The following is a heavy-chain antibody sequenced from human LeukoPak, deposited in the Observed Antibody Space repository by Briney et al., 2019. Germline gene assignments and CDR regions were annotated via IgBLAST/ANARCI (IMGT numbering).Heavy chain of an antibody. D-gene: IGHD2-15*01. CDR3: ARDAVAMDV. V-gene: IGHV1-2*02. CDR2: INPNNGGT. CDR1: GYTFSGYN. J-gene: IGHJ6*02. Sequence: ASVKVSCKASGYTFSGYNMHWVRQAPGQGLEWMGWINPNNGGTNYAQNFQGRVTMIRDTSINTAYMELSRLRSDDTAVYYCARDAVAMDVWGQGTTVTVSS.